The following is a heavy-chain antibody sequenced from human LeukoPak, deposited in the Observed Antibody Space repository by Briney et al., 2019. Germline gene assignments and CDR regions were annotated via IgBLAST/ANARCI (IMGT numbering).Heavy chain of an antibody. Sequence: PGGSLRLSCTASGFTFSSLAMHWVRQAPGKGLEWVSAVSGSGGATHYADSVRGRFTISRDNSKNTLYLQMNSLRAEDTAVYYCANYYDSSGHDGIRYFQYWGQGTLVTVSS. CDR3: ANYYDSSGHDGIRYFQY. J-gene: IGHJ1*01. D-gene: IGHD3-22*01. CDR2: VSGSGGAT. V-gene: IGHV3-23*01. CDR1: GFTFSSLA.